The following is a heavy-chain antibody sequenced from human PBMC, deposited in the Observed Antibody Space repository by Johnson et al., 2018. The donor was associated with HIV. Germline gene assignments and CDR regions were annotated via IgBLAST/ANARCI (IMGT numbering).Heavy chain of an antibody. CDR3: ARPIARGASDI. Sequence: QVQLVESGGGVVQPGESLRLSCAASGFNFSHYGMHWVRQAPGKGLEWVAFIRNDGSNKFYADSVRGRFTISRDNSRKTLYLQMSNLRTEETAVYYCARPIARGASDIWGQGTMVTVSS. CDR2: IRNDGSNK. J-gene: IGHJ3*02. CDR1: GFNFSHYG. D-gene: IGHD3-10*01. V-gene: IGHV3-30*02.